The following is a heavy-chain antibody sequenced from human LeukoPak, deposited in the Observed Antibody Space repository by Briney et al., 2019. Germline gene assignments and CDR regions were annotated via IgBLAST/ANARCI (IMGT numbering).Heavy chain of an antibody. CDR1: GYSISSGYY. V-gene: IGHV4-38-2*02. Sequence: SETLSLTCTVSGYSISSGYYRGWIRQPPGKGLEWIGSIYHSGSTYYNPSLKSRVTISVDTSMNQFSLKLSSVTAADTAVYYCARDQGSRWFDPWGQGTLVTVSS. CDR2: IYHSGST. J-gene: IGHJ5*02. CDR3: ARDQGSRWFDP.